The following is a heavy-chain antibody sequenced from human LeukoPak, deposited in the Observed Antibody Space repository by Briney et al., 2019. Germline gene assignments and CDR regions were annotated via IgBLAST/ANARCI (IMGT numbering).Heavy chain of an antibody. CDR3: VTFRIAVAGTLDY. V-gene: IGHV1-24*01. Sequence: ASVTVSCKVSGYTLTELSIHWVRQAPGKGLEWMGGFDPEDGETIYAQRFQGRVTMTEDTSTDTAYMELSSLRSEDTAVYYCVTFRIAVAGTLDYWGLGTLVTVSS. CDR2: FDPEDGET. D-gene: IGHD6-19*01. J-gene: IGHJ4*02. CDR1: GYTLTELS.